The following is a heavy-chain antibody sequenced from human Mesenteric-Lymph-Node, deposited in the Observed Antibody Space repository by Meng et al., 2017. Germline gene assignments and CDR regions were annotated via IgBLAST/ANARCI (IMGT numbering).Heavy chain of an antibody. V-gene: IGHV3-38-3*01. CDR1: GFTVSSNE. Sequence: GESLKISCAASGFTVSSNEMSWVRQAPGKGLEWVSSISGVSTYYADSRKGRFTISRDNSKNTLHLQMNSLRAEDTAVYYCASGLRFLEWLLDYWGQGTLVTVSS. CDR3: ASGLRFLEWLLDY. CDR2: ISGVST. D-gene: IGHD3-3*01. J-gene: IGHJ4*02.